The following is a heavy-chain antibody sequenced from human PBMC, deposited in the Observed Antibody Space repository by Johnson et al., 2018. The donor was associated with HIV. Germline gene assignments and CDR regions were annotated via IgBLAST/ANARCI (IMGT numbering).Heavy chain of an antibody. Sequence: QVQLVESGGGVVQPGRSLRLYCAASGFTFSTYAMHWVRQAPGKGLEWVAAISYDGSNKYYADSVKGRFTISRDNSKNTLYLQMNSLRAEDTAVYYCAKVQIAARWSDAFDIWGQGTMVTVSS. D-gene: IGHD6-6*01. CDR2: ISYDGSNK. CDR3: AKVQIAARWSDAFDI. CDR1: GFTFSTYA. V-gene: IGHV3-30*04. J-gene: IGHJ3*02.